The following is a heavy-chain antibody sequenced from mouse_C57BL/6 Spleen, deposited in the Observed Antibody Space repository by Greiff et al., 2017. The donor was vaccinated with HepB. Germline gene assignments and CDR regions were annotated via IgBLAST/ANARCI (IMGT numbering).Heavy chain of an antibody. V-gene: IGHV1-26*01. CDR3: ARYSYYTCFAY. J-gene: IGHJ3*01. CDR2: INPNNGGT. Sequence: VQLQQSGPELVKPGASVKISCKASGYTFTDYYMNWVKQSHGKSLEWIGDINPNNGGTSYNQKFKGKATLTVDKSSSTAYMELRSLTSEDSAVYYCARYSYYTCFAYWGQGTLVTVSA. D-gene: IGHD2-12*01. CDR1: GYTFTDYY.